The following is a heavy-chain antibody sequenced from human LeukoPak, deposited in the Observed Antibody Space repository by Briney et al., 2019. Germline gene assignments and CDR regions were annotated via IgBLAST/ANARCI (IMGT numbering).Heavy chain of an antibody. V-gene: IGHV4-39*01. D-gene: IGHD3-10*01. Sequence: PSGTLSLTRTVSGGSLSGSSYYWGWRREPPGGGVEWIGSIYYSGSTYYNPSLKSRVTISVDTSKNQFSLKLNSVTATDTAVYYCARHYGPWGQGTLVTVSS. CDR2: IYYSGST. CDR1: GGSLSGSSYY. J-gene: IGHJ5*02. CDR3: ARHYGP.